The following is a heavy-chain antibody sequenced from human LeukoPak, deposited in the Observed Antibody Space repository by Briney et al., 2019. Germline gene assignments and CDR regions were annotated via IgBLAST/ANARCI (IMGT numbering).Heavy chain of an antibody. D-gene: IGHD1-26*01. CDR1: GYTFTSYD. J-gene: IGHJ4*02. CDR3: ARGSGSYPYYFDY. Sequence: ASVKVSCKASGYTFTSYDINWVRQATGQGLEWMGWMNPNSGNTSYAQKFQGRVTMTRDTSTSTVYMELSSLRSEDTVVYYCARGSGSYPYYFDYWGQGTLVTVSS. V-gene: IGHV1-8*01. CDR2: MNPNSGNT.